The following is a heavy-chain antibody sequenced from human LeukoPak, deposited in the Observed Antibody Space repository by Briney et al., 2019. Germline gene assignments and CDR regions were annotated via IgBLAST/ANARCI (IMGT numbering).Heavy chain of an antibody. CDR3: ARSSLAVYFDY. J-gene: IGHJ4*02. V-gene: IGHV4-39*07. CDR2: VYYTGST. CDR1: DGSINTISDY. Sequence: SETLSLTCSVSDGSINTISDYWGWVRQPPGNGLEWIGSVYYTGSTYYNAPFKSRVTISIDTSKNQFSLSLSSVTAADTAMYFCARSSLAVYFDYWGQGTLVTASS.